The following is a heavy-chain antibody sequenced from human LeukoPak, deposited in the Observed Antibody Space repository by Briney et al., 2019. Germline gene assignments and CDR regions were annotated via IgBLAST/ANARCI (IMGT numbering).Heavy chain of an antibody. CDR3: ASQRYSSRGNY. CDR2: INSDGSST. D-gene: IGHD6-13*01. J-gene: IGHJ4*02. CDR1: GFTFSSYL. V-gene: IGHV3-74*01. Sequence: GGSLRLSCAASGFTFSSYLMHWVRQAPGKGLVWVSRINSDGSSTSYADSVKGRFTISRDNAKNTLYLQMNSLRAEDTAVYYCASQRYSSRGNYWGQGTLVTVSS.